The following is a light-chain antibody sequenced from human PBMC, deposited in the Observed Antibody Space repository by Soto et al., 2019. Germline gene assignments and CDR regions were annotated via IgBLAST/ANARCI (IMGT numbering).Light chain of an antibody. J-gene: IGLJ1*01. CDR3: SSFTGTSYV. CDR1: SIDVGGNNY. Sequence: QSALTQPASVSGSPGQSITISPTGASIDVGGNNYVSWYQQYPGKAPKLMVCDVSNRPSGVSNRFSGSKSGNTASLTISGLQAEDEADYYCSSFTGTSYVFGTGTKVTVL. CDR2: DVS. V-gene: IGLV2-14*01.